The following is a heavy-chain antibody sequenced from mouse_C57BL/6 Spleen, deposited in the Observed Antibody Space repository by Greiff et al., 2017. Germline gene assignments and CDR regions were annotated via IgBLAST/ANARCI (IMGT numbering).Heavy chain of an antibody. Sequence: QVQLKQPGAELVMPGASVKLSCKASGYTFTSYWMHWVKQRPGPGLEWIGEIDPSDSYTNYNQKFKGKSTLTVDKSSSTAYMQLSSLTSEDSAVYYCARRGLYYFDYWGQGTTLTVSS. J-gene: IGHJ2*01. CDR1: GYTFTSYW. V-gene: IGHV1-69*01. D-gene: IGHD1-1*02. CDR2: IDPSDSYT. CDR3: ARRGLYYFDY.